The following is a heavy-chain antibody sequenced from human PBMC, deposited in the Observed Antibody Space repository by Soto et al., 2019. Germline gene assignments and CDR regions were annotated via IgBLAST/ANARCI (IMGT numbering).Heavy chain of an antibody. Sequence: GGSLRLSCAASGFTFNNYWMHWVRQAPGKGLVWVSRINSDGSSTSYADSVKVRFTISRDNAKNTLYLQMNSLRAEDTAVYYCASSLLTPFDYWGQGTLVTVSS. CDR1: GFTFNNYW. J-gene: IGHJ4*02. V-gene: IGHV3-74*01. CDR3: ASSLLTPFDY. D-gene: IGHD7-27*01. CDR2: INSDGSST.